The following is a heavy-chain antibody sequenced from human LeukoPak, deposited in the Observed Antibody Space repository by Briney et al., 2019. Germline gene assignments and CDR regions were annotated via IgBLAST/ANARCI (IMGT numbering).Heavy chain of an antibody. CDR1: GFTFSSYA. D-gene: IGHD3-10*01. CDR3: AGRRGFDY. Sequence: GGSLRLSCTASGFTFSSYAMSWVRQAPGKGLEWVSSITGSGGNTYYADSVKGRFTISRDNSKNTLYLQMNSLRAEDTAVYYCAGRRGFDYWGQGTLVTVSS. CDR2: ITGSGGNT. V-gene: IGHV3-23*01. J-gene: IGHJ4*02.